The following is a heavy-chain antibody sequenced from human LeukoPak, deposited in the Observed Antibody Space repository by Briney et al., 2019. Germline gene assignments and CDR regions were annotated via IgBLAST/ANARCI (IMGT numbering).Heavy chain of an antibody. J-gene: IGHJ4*02. V-gene: IGHV1-69*04. D-gene: IGHD6-13*01. CDR3: ARDTRDGSSSNFYFDF. CDR2: IIPILGIP. CDR1: GGTFISYA. Sequence: ASVKVSCKASGGTFISYAISWVRQAPGQGLEWMGTIIPILGIPNYAQKFQGRVTITADKSTSTAYMEVSSLRSEDTAVYYCARDTRDGSSSNFYFDFWAQGTLVTVSS.